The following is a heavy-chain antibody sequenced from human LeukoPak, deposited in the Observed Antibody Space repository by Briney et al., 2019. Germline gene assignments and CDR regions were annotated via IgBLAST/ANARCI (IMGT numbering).Heavy chain of an antibody. V-gene: IGHV4-61*02. J-gene: IGHJ4*02. D-gene: IGHD3-22*01. CDR2: IYTSGST. CDR1: GNSISSGDNY. Sequence: KTSETLSLTCTGSGNSISSGDNYWSWIQQPAGKGLECIGRIYTSGSTNYNPSLKSRVTIPGDTSKNQFSLRLSSVTAADTAVYYCARASYSYDINGWVPFDYWGQGTLVTVSS. CDR3: ARASYSYDINGWVPFDY.